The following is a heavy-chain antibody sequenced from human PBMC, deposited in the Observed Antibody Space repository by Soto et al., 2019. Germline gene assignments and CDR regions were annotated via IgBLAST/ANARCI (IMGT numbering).Heavy chain of an antibody. J-gene: IGHJ3*02. Sequence: PSETLSLTCIVSSGSINTYYWSWIRQPPGKGLEWIGYISYSGNTNYNPSLESRVTMSVDTSKNLFSLKLSSVTAADTAVYYCARQQYTVVTDFDIWGQGTMLTVSS. CDR2: ISYSGNT. D-gene: IGHD3-22*01. CDR3: ARQQYTVVTDFDI. V-gene: IGHV4-59*01. CDR1: SGSINTYY.